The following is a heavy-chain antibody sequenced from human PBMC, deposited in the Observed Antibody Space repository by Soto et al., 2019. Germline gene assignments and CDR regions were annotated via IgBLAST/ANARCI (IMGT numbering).Heavy chain of an antibody. CDR1: GYTFNSHE. V-gene: IGHV3-48*03. D-gene: IGHD6-13*01. CDR3: ARGGIH. J-gene: IGHJ4*02. CDR2: ISGSGTT. Sequence: GGSLSLSCVASGYTFNSHEMNWIRQTPGKGLEWISSISGSGTTKYADSVKGRFTISRDNAHKSIYLEMNSLRVEDTGVYYCARGGIHWGQGALVTVSS.